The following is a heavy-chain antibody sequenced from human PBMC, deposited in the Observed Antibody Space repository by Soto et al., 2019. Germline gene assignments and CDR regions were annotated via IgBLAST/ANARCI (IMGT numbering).Heavy chain of an antibody. J-gene: IGHJ4*02. V-gene: IGHV4-31*03. CDR2: IYYSGST. CDR1: GGSISSGGYY. Sequence: PXETLSLTCTVSGGSISSGGYYWSWIRQHPGKGLEWIGYIYYSGSTYYNPSLKSRVTISVDTSKNQFSLKLSSVTAADTAVYYCARGPTYSSSAVDYWGQGTLVTVSS. CDR3: ARGPTYSSSAVDY. D-gene: IGHD6-6*01.